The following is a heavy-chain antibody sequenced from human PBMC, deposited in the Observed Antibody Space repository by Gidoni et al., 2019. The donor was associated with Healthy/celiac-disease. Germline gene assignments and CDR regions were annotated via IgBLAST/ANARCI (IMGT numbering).Heavy chain of an antibody. V-gene: IGHV4-34*01. CDR2: INHSGST. J-gene: IGHJ5*02. Sequence: QVQLQQWGAGLLKPSETLSLTCAVYGGSFRGYYWSWIRQPPGKGLEWIGEINHSGSTNYNPSLKSRVTISVDTSKNQFSLKLSSVTAADTAVHYCARGGYCGGDCYPNWFDPWGQGTLVTVSS. CDR3: ARGGYCGGDCYPNWFDP. CDR1: GGSFRGYY. D-gene: IGHD2-21*01.